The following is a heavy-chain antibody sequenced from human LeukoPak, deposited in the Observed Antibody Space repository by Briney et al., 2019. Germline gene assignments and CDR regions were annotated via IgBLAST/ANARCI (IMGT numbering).Heavy chain of an antibody. V-gene: IGHV1-69*05. CDR2: IIPIFGTA. D-gene: IGHD1-26*01. CDR1: GYTFTSYG. Sequence: GASVKVSCKASGYTFTSYGISWVRQAPGQGLEWMGGIIPIFGTANYAQKFQGRVTITTDESTSTAYMELSSLRSEDTAVYYCARGVGVGANFFYMDVWGKGTTVTVSS. CDR3: ARGVGVGANFFYMDV. J-gene: IGHJ6*03.